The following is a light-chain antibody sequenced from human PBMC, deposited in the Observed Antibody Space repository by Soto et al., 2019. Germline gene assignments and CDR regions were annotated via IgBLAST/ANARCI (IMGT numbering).Light chain of an antibody. V-gene: IGKV4-1*01. J-gene: IGKJ1*01. CDR2: WAS. CDR1: QSVLYSSNNKNY. CDR3: QQYYITPQT. Sequence: DIVMTQSPDSLAVSVGERATINCKSSQSVLYSSNNKNYLAWYQQKPGQPPKLLIYWASTRESGVTDRLSGSGSGTDFTLTSSSLQAEDVAVYYCQQYYITPQTFGQGTKVEIK.